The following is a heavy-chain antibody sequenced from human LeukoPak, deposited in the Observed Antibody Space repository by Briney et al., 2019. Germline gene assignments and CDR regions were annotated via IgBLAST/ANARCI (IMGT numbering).Heavy chain of an antibody. V-gene: IGHV3-49*03. CDR3: TRDGGNEVSDY. D-gene: IGHD5-12*01. J-gene: IGHJ4*02. CDR1: GFTFGDYA. CDR2: IRSKAYGGTT. Sequence: GGSLRLSCTASGFTFGDYAMSWFRQAPGKGLEWVGFIRSKAYGGTTEYAASVEGRFTISRNDSKSIAYLQMNSLKTEDTAVYYCTRDGGNEVSDYWGQGTLVTVSS.